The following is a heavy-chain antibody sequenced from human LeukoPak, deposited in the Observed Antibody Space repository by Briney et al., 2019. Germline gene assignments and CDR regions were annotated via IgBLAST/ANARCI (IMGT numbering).Heavy chain of an antibody. CDR2: ISGSGGST. CDR3: AKFDTAMVTAADY. CDR1: GFAISSYA. V-gene: IGHV3-23*01. D-gene: IGHD5-18*01. Sequence: GGSLRLSCAASGFAISSYAMSWVRQAPGKGLEWVSAISGSGGSTYYADSVKGRFTISRDNSKNTLYLQMNSLRAEDTAVYYCAKFDTAMVTAADYWGQGTLVTVSS. J-gene: IGHJ4*02.